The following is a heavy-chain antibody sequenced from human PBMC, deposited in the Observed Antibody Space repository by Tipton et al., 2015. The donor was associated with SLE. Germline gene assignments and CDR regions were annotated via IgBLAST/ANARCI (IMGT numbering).Heavy chain of an antibody. CDR3: AKGLTAVCLFDY. D-gene: IGHD1-14*01. CDR1: GFTFSSYA. J-gene: IGHJ4*02. Sequence: SLRLSCAASGFTFSSYAMSWVRQAPGKGLEWVSAISGSGGSTYYADSVKGRFTISRDNSKNTLYLQMNSLRAEDTAVYYCAKGLTAVCLFDYWGQGTLVTVSS. CDR2: ISGSGGST. V-gene: IGHV3-23*01.